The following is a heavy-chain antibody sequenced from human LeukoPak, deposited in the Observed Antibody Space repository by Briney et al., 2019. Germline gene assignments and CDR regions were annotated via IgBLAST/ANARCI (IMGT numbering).Heavy chain of an antibody. J-gene: IGHJ4*02. CDR2: ISSSSSYI. V-gene: IGHV3-21*04. CDR3: ARANTDYYDSSGYYYQGY. Sequence: GGSLRLSCPASGFTFSSYSMTWVRQAPGKGLEWVSSISSSSSYIYYADSVKGRFTISRDNAKNSLYLQMNSLRAEDTAVYYCARANTDYYDSSGYYYQGYWGQGTLVTVSS. D-gene: IGHD3-22*01. CDR1: GFTFSSYS.